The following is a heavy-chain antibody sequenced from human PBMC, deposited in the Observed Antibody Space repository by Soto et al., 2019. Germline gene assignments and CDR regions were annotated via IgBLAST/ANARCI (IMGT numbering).Heavy chain of an antibody. D-gene: IGHD6-13*01. CDR3: ARADDVSSSWYGRGAEAFDI. CDR2: ISAYNGNT. Sequence: QVQLVQSGAEVKKPGASVKVSCKASGYTFTSYGISWVRQAPGQGLEWMGWISAYNGNTNYAQKLQGRVTMTTDTSTSTAYMELRSLRADETAVYYCARADDVSSSWYGRGAEAFDIWGQGTMVTVSS. CDR1: GYTFTSYG. J-gene: IGHJ3*02. V-gene: IGHV1-18*01.